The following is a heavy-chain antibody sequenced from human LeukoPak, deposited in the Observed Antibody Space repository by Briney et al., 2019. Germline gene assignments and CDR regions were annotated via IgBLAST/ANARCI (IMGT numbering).Heavy chain of an antibody. Sequence: SQTLSLTCAISGDSVSSNSAAWNWIRQSPSRGLEWLGRTYYRSKWYNDYAESVKSRITVNPDTSKNQFSLQLNSVTPEDTAVYYCVRDSYTGVTGYYGMDVWGRGTTVTVSS. CDR3: VRDSYTGVTGYYGMDV. V-gene: IGHV6-1*01. CDR1: GDSVSSNSAA. D-gene: IGHD3-10*01. CDR2: TYYRSKWYN. J-gene: IGHJ6*02.